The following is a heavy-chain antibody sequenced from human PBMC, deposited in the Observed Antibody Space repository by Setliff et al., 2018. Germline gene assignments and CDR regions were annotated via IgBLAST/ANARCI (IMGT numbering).Heavy chain of an antibody. CDR1: GYSISSGFS. V-gene: IGHV4-38-2*01. CDR3: ARHLLVQGTYHFDY. CDR2: ILFSGDT. J-gene: IGHJ4*02. Sequence: SETLSLTCAVSGYSISSGFSWVWIRQSPGKGLEWIGRILFSGDTYYNPSLKGRVTLSVDTTKNQFSLKLTSMTAADTAVYFCARHLLVQGTYHFDYWGQGSPVTVSS. D-gene: IGHD3-10*01.